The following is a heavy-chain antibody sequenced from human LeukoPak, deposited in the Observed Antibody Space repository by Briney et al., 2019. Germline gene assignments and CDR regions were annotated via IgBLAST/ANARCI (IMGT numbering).Heavy chain of an antibody. V-gene: IGHV3-7*04. Sequence: GGSLRLSCAASGFTFSSYWMSWVRQAPGKGLEWVANIKQDGREKYYVDSVKGRFTISRDNAKNSLYLQMNSLRAEDTAVYYCARGPSHYYDSSGYYYVTAFDIWGQGTMVTVSS. D-gene: IGHD3-22*01. CDR2: IKQDGREK. CDR3: ARGPSHYYDSSGYYYVTAFDI. CDR1: GFTFSSYW. J-gene: IGHJ3*02.